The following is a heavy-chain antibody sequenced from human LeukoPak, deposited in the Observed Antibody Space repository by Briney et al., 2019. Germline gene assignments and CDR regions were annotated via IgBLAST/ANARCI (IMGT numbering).Heavy chain of an antibody. D-gene: IGHD3-9*01. CDR2: IYYSGST. CDR3: ARQLGADILTGYGSDLGPFDY. J-gene: IGHJ4*02. CDR1: GGSISSYY. Sequence: SETLSLTCTVSGGSISSYYWSWIRQPPGKGLEGMGYIYYSGSTNYNPSIKSRVTISVDTSTTPFSLTLSSVTAADTAVYYCARQLGADILTGYGSDLGPFDYWGPGTLVTVSS. V-gene: IGHV4-59*08.